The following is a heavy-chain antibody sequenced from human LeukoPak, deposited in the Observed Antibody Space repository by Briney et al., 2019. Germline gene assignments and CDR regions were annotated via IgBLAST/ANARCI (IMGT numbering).Heavy chain of an antibody. CDR1: GYTFTGYY. V-gene: IGHV1-2*06. D-gene: IGHD2-15*01. CDR3: ARVSRAKVAPLYA. CDR2: INPNSGGT. Sequence: ASVKVSCKASGYTFTGYYMHWVRQAPGQGLEWMGRINPNSGGTNYAQKFQGRVTMTRDTSISTAYMELSRLRSDDTAVYYCARVSRAKVAPLYAWGQGTLVTVSS. J-gene: IGHJ4*02.